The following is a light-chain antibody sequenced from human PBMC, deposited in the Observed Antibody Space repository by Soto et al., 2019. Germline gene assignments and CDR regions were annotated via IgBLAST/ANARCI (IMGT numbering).Light chain of an antibody. Sequence: DLQMTQSPSTLSSSLGDSVSITCRASQNISSWLAWYQQKPGKAPKLLIYDASSLESGVPSRFSGSGSGTEFTLTIRSLQPDDYAAYYCKQYNSYRTCGQGTKVDIK. CDR2: DAS. V-gene: IGKV1-5*01. CDR1: QNISSW. J-gene: IGKJ1*01. CDR3: KQYNSYRT.